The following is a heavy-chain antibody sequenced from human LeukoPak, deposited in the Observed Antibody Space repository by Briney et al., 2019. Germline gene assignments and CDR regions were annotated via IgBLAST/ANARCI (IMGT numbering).Heavy chain of an antibody. Sequence: GGSLRLSCAASRFTFSNYEMHWVRQAPGKGLEWLSYISSSGNTIYYADSVKGRFTISRDNSKNSLYLQMNSLRAEDTAVYYCSRGRLFGDYWGQGALVTVSS. CDR1: RFTFSNYE. D-gene: IGHD3-16*01. V-gene: IGHV3-48*03. CDR2: ISSSGNTI. J-gene: IGHJ4*02. CDR3: SRGRLFGDY.